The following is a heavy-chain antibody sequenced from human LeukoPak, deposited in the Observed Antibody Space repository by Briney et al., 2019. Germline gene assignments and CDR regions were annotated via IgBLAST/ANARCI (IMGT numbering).Heavy chain of an antibody. D-gene: IGHD3-10*01. V-gene: IGHV1-18*01. CDR3: ARDRYYGSGSYGHWFDS. Sequence: ASVKVSCKASGYTFNSYGITWVRQAPGQGLEWTGWISAYNGNTKYAQKLQGRVTMTTDTSTSSAYMELRSLRSDDTAVYYCARDRYYGSGSYGHWFDSWGQGTLVTVSS. CDR2: ISAYNGNT. J-gene: IGHJ5*01. CDR1: GYTFNSYG.